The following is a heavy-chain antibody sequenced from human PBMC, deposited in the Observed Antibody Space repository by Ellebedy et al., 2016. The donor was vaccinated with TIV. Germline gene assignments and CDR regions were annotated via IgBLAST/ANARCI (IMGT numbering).Heavy chain of an antibody. CDR2: ISYDGSNK. J-gene: IGHJ6*02. CDR3: ARDGPDGPFLTQADYYGMDV. V-gene: IGHV3-30-3*01. D-gene: IGHD3-9*01. Sequence: GGSLRLXXAASGFSFSNYAMHWVRQAPGKGLEWVALISYDGSNKYYANSVKGRFTISRDRSKSTLYLHMNSLRAEDTAIYFCARDGPDGPFLTQADYYGMDVWGQGTTVTVSS. CDR1: GFSFSNYA.